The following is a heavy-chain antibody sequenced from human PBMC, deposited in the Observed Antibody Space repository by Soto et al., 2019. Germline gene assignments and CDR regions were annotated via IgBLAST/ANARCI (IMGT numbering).Heavy chain of an antibody. V-gene: IGHV3-30-3*01. CDR2: ISNDGNRQ. Sequence: GGSLRLSCVASGFSFSSQAMHWVRQAPGKGPEWVAAISNDGNRQLYADSVKDRFTISRDNSRNTLDLQMNNLRTEDTGVYFCARDIYSYGSVGTPDIWGQGTMVTVSS. CDR3: ARDIYSYGSVGTPDI. CDR1: GFSFSSQA. D-gene: IGHD5-18*01. J-gene: IGHJ3*02.